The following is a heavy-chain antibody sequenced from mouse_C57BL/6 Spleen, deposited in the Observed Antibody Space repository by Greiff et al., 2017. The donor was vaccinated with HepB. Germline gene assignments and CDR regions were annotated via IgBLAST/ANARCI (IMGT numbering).Heavy chain of an antibody. J-gene: IGHJ2*01. V-gene: IGHV1-69*01. Sequence: QVQLQQPGAELVMPGASVKLSCKASGYTFTSYWMHWVKQRPGQGLEWIGEIDPSDSYTNYNQKFKGKSTLTVDKSSSTAYMQLSSLTSEDSAVYYCARGYYGSSQDYWGQGTTLTVSS. CDR3: ARGYYGSSQDY. CDR1: GYTFTSYW. CDR2: IDPSDSYT. D-gene: IGHD1-1*01.